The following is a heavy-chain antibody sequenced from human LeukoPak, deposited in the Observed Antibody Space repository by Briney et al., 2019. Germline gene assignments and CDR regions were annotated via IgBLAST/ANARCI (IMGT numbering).Heavy chain of an antibody. CDR2: IWYDGSNK. CDR1: GFTFSSYG. D-gene: IGHD2-8*01. Sequence: GGSLRLSCAASGFTFSSYGMHWVRQAPGKGLEWEAVIWYDGSNKYYADSVKGRFTISKDNSKNTLYLQMNSLRAEDTAVYYCARDGRGYCTNGVCYIADYWGQGTLVTVSS. V-gene: IGHV3-33*01. CDR3: ARDGRGYCTNGVCYIADY. J-gene: IGHJ4*02.